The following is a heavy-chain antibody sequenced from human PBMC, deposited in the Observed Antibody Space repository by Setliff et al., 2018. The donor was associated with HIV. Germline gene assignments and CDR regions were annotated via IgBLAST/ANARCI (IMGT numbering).Heavy chain of an antibody. CDR2: IYHSGSA. D-gene: IGHD3-10*01. V-gene: IGHV4-34*01. CDR1: AGSFSGYS. CDR3: ARGVRGSGTNMVRGLLYDYSFHYMDV. J-gene: IGHJ6*03. Sequence: PSETLSLTCVVYAGSFSGYSWTWIRQPPGQGLEWIGEIYHSGSANRNPSLMGRVTMSVDTAKNQFSLELSSVTAADTAVYFCARGVRGSGTNMVRGLLYDYSFHYMDVWGIGTTVTVSS.